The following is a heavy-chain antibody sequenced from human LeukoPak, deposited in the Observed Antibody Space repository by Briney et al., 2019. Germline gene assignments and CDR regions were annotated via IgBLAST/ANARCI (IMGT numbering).Heavy chain of an antibody. J-gene: IGHJ6*02. CDR3: ARAYCSGGSCYGNYYYYGMDV. D-gene: IGHD2-15*01. Sequence: SETLSLTCTVSGGSISSGGYYWSWIRQHPGKGLEWIGYIYYSGSTYYNPSLKSRVTISVDTSKNQFSLKLSSVTAADTAVYYCARAYCSGGSCYGNYYYYGMDVWGQGTTVTDSS. CDR2: IYYSGST. CDR1: GGSISSGGYY. V-gene: IGHV4-31*03.